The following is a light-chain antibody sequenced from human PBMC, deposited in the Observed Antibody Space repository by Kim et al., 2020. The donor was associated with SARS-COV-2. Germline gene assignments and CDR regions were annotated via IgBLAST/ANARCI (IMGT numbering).Light chain of an antibody. CDR1: SSNIGAGYD. J-gene: IGLJ1*01. CDR2: VNN. V-gene: IGLV1-40*01. Sequence: QRVTLTCTGSSSNIGAGYDVPWYQQLPGTAPNLLIYVNNRRPSGVPARFSGSKSGTSGSLAITGLQAEDEADYYCQSYDSSLSGWVFGTGTKVTVL. CDR3: QSYDSSLSGWV.